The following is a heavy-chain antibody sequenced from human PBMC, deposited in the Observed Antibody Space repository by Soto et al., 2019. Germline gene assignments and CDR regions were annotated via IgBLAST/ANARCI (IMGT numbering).Heavy chain of an antibody. V-gene: IGHV1-69*13. Sequence: SVKGSCKASGGIFSNFAFSWVRQAPGQGLEWIGTIVPVYGTVHYAHQFQGRVTITADESTTTTYMEMSGLRSEDTAVYYCAKDGGGYPWGQGTLVTVSS. J-gene: IGHJ5*02. D-gene: IGHD2-15*01. CDR2: IVPVYGTV. CDR1: GGIFSNFA. CDR3: AKDGGGYP.